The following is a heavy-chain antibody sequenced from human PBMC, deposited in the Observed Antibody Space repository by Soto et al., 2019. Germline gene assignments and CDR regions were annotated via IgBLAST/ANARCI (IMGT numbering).Heavy chain of an antibody. Sequence: QLHLQESGSGLVKPSQTLSLTCAVSGGSISSGGYSWSWIRQPPGKGLEWIGYIYHSGSTYYNPSLKSRVTISVDRSKNQFSLKLSSVTAADTAVYYCARVPSPWGQGTLGTVSS. CDR1: GGSISSGGYS. CDR2: IYHSGST. CDR3: ARVPSP. J-gene: IGHJ5*02. V-gene: IGHV4-30-2*01.